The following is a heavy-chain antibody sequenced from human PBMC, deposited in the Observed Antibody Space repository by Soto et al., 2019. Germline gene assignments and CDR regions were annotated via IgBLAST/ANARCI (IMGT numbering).Heavy chain of an antibody. J-gene: IGHJ4*02. V-gene: IGHV1-3*01. CDR1: GYTFTSYS. CDR3: ARDPGYSYGYN. D-gene: IGHD5-18*01. Sequence: HVQLVQSGAEVKKPGASVKVSCKASGYTFTSYSMHGVHQAPGQRIEWMGWINAGNGNTKYSQKSQGRVTITRDTSASTAYMELSSLRYEDTAVYYFARDPGYSYGYNWCPGTLVTVSS. CDR2: INAGNGNT.